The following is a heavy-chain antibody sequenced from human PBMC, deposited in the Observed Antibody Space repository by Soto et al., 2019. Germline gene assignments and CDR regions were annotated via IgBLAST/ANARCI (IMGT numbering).Heavy chain of an antibody. J-gene: IGHJ4*02. D-gene: IGHD2-2*01. CDR1: GGSFSGYY. CDR2: INHSGST. CDR3: ARPRANCSSTSCYEFDY. Sequence: PSETLSLTCAVYGGSFSGYYWSWIRQPPGKGLEWIGDINHSGSTNYNPSLKSRVTISVDTSKNQFSLKLSSVTAADTAVYYCARPRANCSSTSCYEFDYCGQGTLVTVSS. V-gene: IGHV4-34*01.